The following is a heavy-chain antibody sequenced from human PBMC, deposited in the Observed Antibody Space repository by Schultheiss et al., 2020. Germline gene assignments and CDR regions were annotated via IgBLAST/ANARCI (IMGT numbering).Heavy chain of an antibody. J-gene: IGHJ1*01. Sequence: SGPTLVKPTQTLTLTCSFSGFSLTITDTGVGVAWIRQPPGKALEWLALIYWDDDKRYSPSLKSRLTITKDTSKNQVVLTMTSMDPVDTATYYCAHRQMVAGHFQHWGQGTLVTVSS. CDR1: GFSLTITDTGVG. CDR2: IYWDDDK. V-gene: IGHV2-5*02. D-gene: IGHD3-10*01. CDR3: AHRQMVAGHFQH.